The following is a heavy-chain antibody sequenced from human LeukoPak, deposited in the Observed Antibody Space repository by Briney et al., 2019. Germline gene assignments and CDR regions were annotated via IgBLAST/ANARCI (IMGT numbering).Heavy chain of an antibody. D-gene: IGHD3-22*01. CDR1: GGSISSYY. CDR2: IYYSGST. Sequence: SETLSLTCTVSGGSISSYYWSWIRQPPGKGLEWIGYIYYSGSTNYNPSLKSRVTISVDTSKNQFSLKLSSVTAADTAVYYYARGRSRRYYDSSGSLPYYFDYWGQGTLVTVSS. J-gene: IGHJ4*02. V-gene: IGHV4-59*12. CDR3: ARGRSRRYYDSSGSLPYYFDY.